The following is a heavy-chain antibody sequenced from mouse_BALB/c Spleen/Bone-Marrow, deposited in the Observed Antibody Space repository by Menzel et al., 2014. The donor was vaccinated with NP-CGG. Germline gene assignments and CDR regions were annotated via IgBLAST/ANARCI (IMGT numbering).Heavy chain of an antibody. D-gene: IGHD1-1*01. CDR2: INPYNGDT. Sequence: EVQLVESGPELVKPGASVKISCKASGYSFTGYFMNWVMQSHGKSLEWIGRINPYNGDTFYNQKFKGNATLTVDKSSSTAHMELRSLASEDSAVYYCARSGYYGSSYFDYWGQDTTLTVSS. CDR3: ARSGYYGSSYFDY. J-gene: IGHJ2*01. V-gene: IGHV1-20*02. CDR1: GYSFTGYF.